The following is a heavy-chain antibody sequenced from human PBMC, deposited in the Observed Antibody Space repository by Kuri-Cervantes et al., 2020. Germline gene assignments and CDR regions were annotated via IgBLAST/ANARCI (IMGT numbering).Heavy chain of an antibody. CDR1: GFTFSSYA. V-gene: IGHV3-30-3*01. CDR2: ISYDGSNK. J-gene: IGHJ5*02. CDR3: AKDSFRPP. Sequence: GESLKISCAASGFTFSSYAMHWVRQAPGKGLEWVAVISYDGSNKYYADSVKGRFTISRDNSKKTIYLQMNTLTVEDMAVYYCAKDSFRPPWGQGTLVTVSS.